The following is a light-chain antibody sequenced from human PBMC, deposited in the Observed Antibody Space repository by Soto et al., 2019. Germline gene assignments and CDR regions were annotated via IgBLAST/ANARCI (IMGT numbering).Light chain of an antibody. CDR1: SSDVGAYNF. CDR3: YSYRGSNAWV. V-gene: IGLV2-14*01. Sequence: ALTQPASVSGSPGQSITISCTGTSSDVGAYNFVSWYQHHPGTAPKLMIYEVSNRPSGASNRFSGSKSGNTASLTISGLQTEDEADYYCYSYRGSNAWVFGGGTKLTVL. J-gene: IGLJ3*02. CDR2: EVS.